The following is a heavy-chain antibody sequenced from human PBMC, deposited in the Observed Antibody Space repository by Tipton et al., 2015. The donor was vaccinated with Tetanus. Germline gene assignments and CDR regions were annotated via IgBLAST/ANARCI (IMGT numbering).Heavy chain of an antibody. CDR2: ISGSGGSK. Sequence: SLRLSCAASGFTFSSYGMSWVRQAPGKGLEWVSIISGSGGSKYYADSVKGRFTISRDNSKNTLYLQMNSLRAEDTALYYCAKSLGATTVVTPASYYFDYWGQGTLVTVSS. V-gene: IGHV3-23*01. CDR3: AKSLGATTVVTPASYYFDY. J-gene: IGHJ4*02. D-gene: IGHD4-23*01. CDR1: GFTFSSYG.